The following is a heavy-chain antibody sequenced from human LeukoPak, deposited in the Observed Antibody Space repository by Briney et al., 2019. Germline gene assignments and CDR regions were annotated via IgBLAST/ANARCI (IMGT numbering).Heavy chain of an antibody. CDR2: ISAYTHNT. Sequence: ASVKVSCKASGYTFTDYYMHWVRQAPGQGLEWMGWISAYTHNTNYVQKFQGRVTMTTDTSTSTAYMELRSLRSDDTAVYYCARRSSGYYGEWYFDVWGRGTLVTVSS. CDR1: GYTFTDYY. J-gene: IGHJ2*01. CDR3: ARRSSGYYGEWYFDV. D-gene: IGHD3-22*01. V-gene: IGHV1-18*04.